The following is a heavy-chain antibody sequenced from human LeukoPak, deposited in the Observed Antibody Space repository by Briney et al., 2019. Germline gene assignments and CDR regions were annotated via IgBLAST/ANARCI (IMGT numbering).Heavy chain of an antibody. CDR2: ISYDGSNK. CDR1: GFTFSSYA. Sequence: GALRLSCAASGFTFSSYALHWVRQAPGKGLEWVAVISYDGSNKYYAGSVKGRFTISRDNSKNTLYLQMNSLRAEDTAVYYCARDSSGWDYWGQGTLVTVSS. D-gene: IGHD6-19*01. V-gene: IGHV3-30*04. J-gene: IGHJ4*02. CDR3: ARDSSGWDY.